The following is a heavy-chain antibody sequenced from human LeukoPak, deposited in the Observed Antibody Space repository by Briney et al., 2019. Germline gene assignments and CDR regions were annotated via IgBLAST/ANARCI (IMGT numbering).Heavy chain of an antibody. J-gene: IGHJ6*02. CDR2: INPSGGYT. D-gene: IGHD3-3*01. CDR3: ARDLKPVLRFLEWTPNPYYYYYGMDV. V-gene: IGHV1-46*01. Sequence: GASVKVSCKASGYIFTNFYMHWVRQAPGQGLEWMGIINPSGGYTSYAQKFQGRVTMTRDTSTSTVYMELSSLRSEDTAVYYCARDLKPVLRFLEWTPNPYYYYYGMDVWGQGTTVTVSS. CDR1: GYIFTNFY.